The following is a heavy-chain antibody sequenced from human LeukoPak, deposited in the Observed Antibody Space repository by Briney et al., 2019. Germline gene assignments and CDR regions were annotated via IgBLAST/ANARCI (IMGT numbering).Heavy chain of an antibody. Sequence: SETLSLTCTDSGGSISSYYWCWIRQPAGKGLEWIGRIYTSGSTNYNPSLKSRVTMSVDTSKNQFSLKLSSVTAADTAVYYCARDRNWNYGYYFDYWGQGTLVTVSS. CDR3: ARDRNWNYGYYFDY. D-gene: IGHD1-7*01. CDR1: GGSISSYY. J-gene: IGHJ4*02. CDR2: IYTSGST. V-gene: IGHV4-4*07.